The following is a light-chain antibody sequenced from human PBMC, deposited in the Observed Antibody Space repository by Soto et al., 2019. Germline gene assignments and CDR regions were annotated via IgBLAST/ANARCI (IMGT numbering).Light chain of an antibody. CDR2: GVT. Sequence: QSALTQPASVSGSPGQSITISCTGTSSDVGGSDYVSWYQQEPGKAPKLIIFGVTNRPSGVSNRFSGSKSGNTASLTISGLQAEDEADYYCSSSTTSITSHVTFGGGNKLTVL. CDR3: SSSTTSITSHVT. V-gene: IGLV2-14*01. CDR1: SSDVGGSDY. J-gene: IGLJ2*01.